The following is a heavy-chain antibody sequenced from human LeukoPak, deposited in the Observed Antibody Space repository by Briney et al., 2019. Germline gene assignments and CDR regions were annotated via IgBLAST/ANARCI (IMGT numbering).Heavy chain of an antibody. Sequence: GGSLRLSCAASGFAFNTYSMNWVRQAPGKGLEWVSFIFSSSTYIYYTDSVKGRFTISRDDARNSLYLQMDNLRAEDTGVYYCARVEDSGFDYWGQGTLVTVSS. CDR3: ARVEDSGFDY. J-gene: IGHJ4*02. V-gene: IGHV3-21*03. CDR1: GFAFNTYS. CDR2: IFSSSTYI. D-gene: IGHD2-15*01.